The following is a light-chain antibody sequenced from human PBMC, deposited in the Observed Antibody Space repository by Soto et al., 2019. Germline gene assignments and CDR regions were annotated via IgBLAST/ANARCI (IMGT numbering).Light chain of an antibody. J-gene: IGLJ2*01. CDR3: TSYATKSIVI. CDR2: EVT. V-gene: IGLV2-14*01. Sequence: QSALTQPASVSGSPGQSITISCTGTSSDVGGYYYVSWYQQYPGKAPKLVIYEVTNRPSGVSNRFSGSKSGNTASLTISGLRAEDEADYHCTSYATKSIVIFGGGTKLTVL. CDR1: SSDVGGYYY.